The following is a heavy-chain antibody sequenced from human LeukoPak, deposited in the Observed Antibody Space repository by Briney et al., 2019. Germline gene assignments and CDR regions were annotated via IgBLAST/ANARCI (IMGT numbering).Heavy chain of an antibody. CDR1: GGSISSYY. Sequence: PSETLSLTCTVSGGSISSYYWSWIRQPAGKGLEWIGRIYTSGSTNYNPSLKSRVTMSVDTSKNQFSLKLSSVTAADTAVYYCAREAVTFKSYGDYRPDRWGQGTLVTVSS. V-gene: IGHV4-4*07. D-gene: IGHD4-17*01. CDR3: AREAVTFKSYGDYRPDR. J-gene: IGHJ5*02. CDR2: IYTSGST.